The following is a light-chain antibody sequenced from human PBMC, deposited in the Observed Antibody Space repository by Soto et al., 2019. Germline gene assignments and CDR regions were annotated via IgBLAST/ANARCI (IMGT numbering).Light chain of an antibody. V-gene: IGKV2-28*01. CDR3: RQALQAPYT. CDR1: QSLLHSNGYNY. Sequence: DIVMTQSPLSLPVTPGEPASISCRSSQSLLHSNGYNYLDWYLQKPGQSPQLLIYLGSNRASGVPDRFIGSGSGTDFTLKISRVEAEDVGVYYCRQALQAPYTFGQWTKLQIK. J-gene: IGKJ2*01. CDR2: LGS.